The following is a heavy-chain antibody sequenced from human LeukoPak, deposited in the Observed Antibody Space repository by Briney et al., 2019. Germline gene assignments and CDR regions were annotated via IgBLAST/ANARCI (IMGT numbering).Heavy chain of an antibody. CDR2: IYYSGST. CDR3: AGLYSGGYDHYFDF. V-gene: IGHV4-59*08. D-gene: IGHD1-26*01. J-gene: IGHJ4*02. CDR1: GGSFSTYY. Sequence: PSETLSLTCNVSGGSFSTYYWSWIRQPPGKGLEWVGHIYYSGSTNYNPSLRSRVTMSVDASKNQFSLKLSSVTAVDTAVYYSAGLYSGGYDHYFDFWGQGTLVTVS.